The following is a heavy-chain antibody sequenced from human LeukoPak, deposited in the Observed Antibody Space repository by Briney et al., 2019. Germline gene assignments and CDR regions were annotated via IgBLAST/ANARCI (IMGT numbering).Heavy chain of an antibody. J-gene: IGHJ4*02. CDR3: ASNYYGSGSYYNFDY. CDR1: GGSISSYY. D-gene: IGHD3-10*01. CDR2: INHSGST. Sequence: SETLSLTCTVSGGSISSYYWSWIRQPPGKGLEWIGEINHSGSTNYNPSLKSRVTISVDTSKNRFSLKLSSVTAADTAVYYCASNYYGSGSYYNFDYWGQGTLVTVSS. V-gene: IGHV4-34*01.